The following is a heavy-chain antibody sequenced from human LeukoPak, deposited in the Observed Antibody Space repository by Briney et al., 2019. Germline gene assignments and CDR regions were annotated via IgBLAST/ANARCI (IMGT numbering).Heavy chain of an antibody. J-gene: IGHJ4*02. D-gene: IGHD6-19*01. CDR2: INPDGSST. Sequence: GGSLRLSCAASGFTFTTYWMHWVRQAPGKGLVWVSRINPDGSSTTYADSVKGRFTISRDNAKNTLYLQMNSLRAEDTAVYYCARAGYNSGWYEYWGQGTLVTVSS. CDR3: ARAGYNSGWYEY. CDR1: GFTFTTYW. V-gene: IGHV3-74*01.